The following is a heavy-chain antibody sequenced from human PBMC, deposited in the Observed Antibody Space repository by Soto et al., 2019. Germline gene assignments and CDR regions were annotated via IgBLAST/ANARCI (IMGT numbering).Heavy chain of an antibody. CDR1: GGSISSGGYY. CDR3: SRDRGVLWLGELLPGYNSFGP. J-gene: IGHJ5*02. CDR2: IYYSGRT. Sequence: QVKLQESGPGLVKPSQTLSLTCTVSGGSISSGGYYWSWIRQHPGKGLEWIGSIYYSGRTYYNPSLKSRVTISIDTSKNPFSLKLSSVTAADTPVYYCSRDRGVLWLGELLPGYNSFGPWGQGTLVTVSS. D-gene: IGHD3-10*01. V-gene: IGHV4-31*03.